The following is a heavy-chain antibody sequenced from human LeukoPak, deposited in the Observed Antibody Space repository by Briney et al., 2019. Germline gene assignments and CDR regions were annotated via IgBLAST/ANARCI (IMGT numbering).Heavy chain of an antibody. V-gene: IGHV4-59*01. CDR3: ARGGGYASPIGY. CDR1: GGSISTYY. CDR2: IYHSGST. Sequence: SETLSLTCTLSGGSISTYYWSGIRQPPGKGLEGIGYIYHSGSTNYNPSLKSRVTISVDTSKNQFSLKLSSVTAADTAVYYCARGGGYASPIGYWGQGALATVSS. D-gene: IGHD5-12*01. J-gene: IGHJ4*02.